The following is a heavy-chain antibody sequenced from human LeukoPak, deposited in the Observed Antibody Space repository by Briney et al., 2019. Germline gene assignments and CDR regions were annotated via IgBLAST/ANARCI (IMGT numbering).Heavy chain of an antibody. CDR1: GYRFTDYY. CDR2: INPDNGVT. V-gene: IGHV1-2*02. J-gene: IGHJ4*02. D-gene: IGHD2-15*01. Sequence: GASVKVSCKASGYRFTDYYMHWVRQAPGQGLEWMGSINPDNGVTNIAQKFQARVTMIRDTSIRTVYMDLSGLRFDDTAVYYCARPYCSGGSCHDYFDYWGQGTLVTVSS. CDR3: ARPYCSGGSCHDYFDY.